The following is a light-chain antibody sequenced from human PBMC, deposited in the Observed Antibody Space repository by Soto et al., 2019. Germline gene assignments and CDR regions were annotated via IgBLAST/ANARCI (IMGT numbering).Light chain of an antibody. V-gene: IGLV2-14*01. J-gene: IGLJ1*01. CDR2: EVS. CDR1: SSDVGGYNY. Sequence: QSALTQPASVSGSPGQSITISCTGTSSDVGGYNYVSWYQQHPGKAPKLMIYEVSNWPSGVSRRFSGSKSGNTASLTISGLQAEDEADYYCSSYTSFHTYVFGTGTKLT. CDR3: SSYTSFHTYV.